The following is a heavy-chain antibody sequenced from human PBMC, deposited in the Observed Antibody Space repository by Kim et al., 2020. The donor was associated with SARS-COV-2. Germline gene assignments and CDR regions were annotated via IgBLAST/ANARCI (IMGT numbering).Heavy chain of an antibody. CDR3: ARGGQQWLGTYYYYYGMDV. D-gene: IGHD6-19*01. J-gene: IGHJ6*02. Sequence: ASVKVSCKASGYTFTSYDINWVRQATGQGLEWMGWMNPNSGNTGYAQKFQGRVTMTRNTSISTAYMELSSLRSEDTAVYYCARGGQQWLGTYYYYYGMDVWGQGTTVTVSS. V-gene: IGHV1-8*01. CDR2: MNPNSGNT. CDR1: GYTFTSYD.